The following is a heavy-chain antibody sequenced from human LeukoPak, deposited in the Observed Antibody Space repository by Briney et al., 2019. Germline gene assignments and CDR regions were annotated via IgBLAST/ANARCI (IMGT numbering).Heavy chain of an antibody. CDR3: AREEDSSTIRSSHGMDV. CDR2: ISSGGTYI. Sequence: GGSLRLSCATSGFTFSIYTMNWVRQAPGKGLEWVLCISSGGTYIYNADSVKGRFTISRDNAKNSLYLQMNNLRAEDTAVYYCAREEDSSTIRSSHGMDVWGQGTTVTVSS. V-gene: IGHV3-21*01. D-gene: IGHD6-6*01. J-gene: IGHJ6*02. CDR1: GFTFSIYT.